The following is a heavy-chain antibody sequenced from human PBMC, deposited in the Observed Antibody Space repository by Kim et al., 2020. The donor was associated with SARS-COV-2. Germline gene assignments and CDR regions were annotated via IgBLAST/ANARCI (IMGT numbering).Heavy chain of an antibody. V-gene: IGHV3-74*01. Sequence: GGSLRLSCGASGFTFSNYWMHWVRQAPWRGLVWVARINYNGRSISYAASVEGRFAISRDNAKNTLSLQMNSLRAEDTAVYYCARARYFDSRDDAFDIWGQGTMVTVSS. CDR1: GFTFSNYW. CDR2: INYNGRSI. D-gene: IGHD3-9*01. J-gene: IGHJ3*02. CDR3: ARARYFDSRDDAFDI.